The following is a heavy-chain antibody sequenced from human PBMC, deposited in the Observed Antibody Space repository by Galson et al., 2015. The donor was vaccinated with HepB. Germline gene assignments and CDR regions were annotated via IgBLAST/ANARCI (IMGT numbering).Heavy chain of an antibody. CDR3: ARDLGNIWFAP. CDR2: INPNSGGT. Sequence: SVKVSCKASGYTFTAYYIHWVRQAPGQGLEWMGWINPNSGGTKFPHKFQGRVTMTRDTSISTVYMELRRLGSDDTAIYYCARDLGNIWFAPWGQGTLVIVSS. CDR1: GYTFTAYY. V-gene: IGHV1-2*02. D-gene: IGHD7-27*01. J-gene: IGHJ5*02.